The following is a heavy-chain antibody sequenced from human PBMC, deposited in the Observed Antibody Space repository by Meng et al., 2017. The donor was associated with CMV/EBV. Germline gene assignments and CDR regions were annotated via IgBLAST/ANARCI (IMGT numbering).Heavy chain of an antibody. D-gene: IGHD1-26*01. J-gene: IGHJ5*02. CDR2: IIPILGIA. CDR3: ARRPGIRSGSYYNWFDP. CDR1: GGTFSSYT. V-gene: IGHV1-69*02. Sequence: SVKVSCKASGGTFSSYTISWVRQAPGQGLEWMGRIIPILGIANYAQKFQGRVTITADKSTSTAYMELSSLRSEDTAVYSCARRPGIRSGSYYNWFDPWGQGTLVTVSS.